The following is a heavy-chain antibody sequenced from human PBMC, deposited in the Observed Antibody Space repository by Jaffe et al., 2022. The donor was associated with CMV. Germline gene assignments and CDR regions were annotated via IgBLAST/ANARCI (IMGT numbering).Heavy chain of an antibody. CDR2: IWYDGSNK. CDR3: ARDYRFVLSPGLSVTTVTGIDY. D-gene: IGHD4-4*01. CDR1: GFTFSSYG. J-gene: IGHJ4*02. V-gene: IGHV3-33*01. Sequence: QVQLVESGGGVVQPGRSLRLSCAASGFTFSSYGMHWVRQAPGKGLEWVAVIWYDGSNKYYADSVKGRFTISRDNSKNTLYLQMNSLRAEDTAVYYCARDYRFVLSPGLSVTTVTGIDYWGQGTLVTVSS.